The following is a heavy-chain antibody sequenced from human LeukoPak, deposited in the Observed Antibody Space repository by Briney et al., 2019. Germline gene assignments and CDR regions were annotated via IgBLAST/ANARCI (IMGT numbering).Heavy chain of an antibody. CDR3: ARGRYCSSTSCLAGWFDP. CDR1: GGSISSYY. V-gene: IGHV4-59*01. D-gene: IGHD2-2*01. CDR2: IYYSGST. Sequence: SETLSLTCTVSGGSISSYYWSWIRQPPGKGLKWIGYIYYSGSTNYNPSLKSRVTISVDTSKNQFSLKLSSVTAADTAVYYCARGRYCSSTSCLAGWFDPWGQGTLVTVSS. J-gene: IGHJ5*02.